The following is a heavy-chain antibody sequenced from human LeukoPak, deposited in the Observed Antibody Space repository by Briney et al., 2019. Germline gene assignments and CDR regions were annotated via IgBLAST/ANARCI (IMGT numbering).Heavy chain of an antibody. V-gene: IGHV1-2*02. D-gene: IGHD2-2*01. CDR3: ARDHCISSGCYEDHDYGMDV. J-gene: IGHJ6*02. Sequence: AASVKVSCKASGYSFTGYYMHWVRQAPGQGLEWMGWINPNTGGTEYAQKFQGRVTMIRDTSTSIAYMELRSMRHDDTAVYYCARDHCISSGCYEDHDYGMDVWGQGTTVTVSS. CDR2: INPNTGGT. CDR1: GYSFTGYY.